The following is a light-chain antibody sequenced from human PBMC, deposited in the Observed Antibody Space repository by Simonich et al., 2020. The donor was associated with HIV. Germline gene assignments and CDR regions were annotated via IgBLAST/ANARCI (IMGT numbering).Light chain of an antibody. V-gene: IGLV2-14*03. J-gene: IGLJ3*02. CDR3: NSYTSSSTWV. CDR2: DVS. Sequence: QSALTQPASVSGSPGQSISISCTGTSSHVGGYNYVSWYQQHPGKAPKLMIYDVSYRPSGVSNRFSGSKSGNTASLTISGLQAEDEAYYYCNSYTSSSTWVFGGGTKLTVL. CDR1: SSHVGGYNY.